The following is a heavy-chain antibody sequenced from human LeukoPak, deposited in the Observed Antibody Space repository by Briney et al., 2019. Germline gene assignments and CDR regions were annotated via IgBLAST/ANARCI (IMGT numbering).Heavy chain of an antibody. CDR2: TSLRRPT. J-gene: IGHJ4*02. CDR3: ARALHFESRAFDC. Sequence: SETLSLTCTVSGGSMSSWDYYWSWFRQPPGMGLEWLAYTSLRRPTCYNLPTKSPIAISLDTPKNQFSLNLLSVTAADTAVYYCARALHFESRAFDCWGQGILVTVSS. D-gene: IGHD2/OR15-2a*01. CDR1: GGSMSSWDYY. V-gene: IGHV4-30-4*01.